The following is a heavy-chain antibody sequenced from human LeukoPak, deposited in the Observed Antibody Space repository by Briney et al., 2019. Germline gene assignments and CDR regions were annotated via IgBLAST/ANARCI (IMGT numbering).Heavy chain of an antibody. CDR3: AKPVDGASVQRYFQH. CDR2: ISGGGDNT. CDR1: GFTFSRYA. J-gene: IGHJ1*01. D-gene: IGHD1-1*01. Sequence: GGSLRLSCAASGFTFSRYAMSWVRQAPGKGLEWVSAISGGGDNTYYADSVRGRFTISRDNSKNALFLQMNSLRAEDTAIYYCAKPVDGASVQRYFQHWGQGTLVTVSS. V-gene: IGHV3-23*01.